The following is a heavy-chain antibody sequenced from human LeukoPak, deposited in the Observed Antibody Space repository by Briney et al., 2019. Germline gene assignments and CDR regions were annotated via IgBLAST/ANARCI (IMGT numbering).Heavy chain of an antibody. CDR2: IHYSGST. D-gene: IGHD1-1*01. V-gene: IGHV4-59*01. CDR1: GGSINNYY. CDR3: ARSWSVTSYFDY. J-gene: IGHJ4*02. Sequence: PSETLSLTCSVSGGSINNYYWSWIRQPPGKGLEWVGYIHYSGSTNYNPSLKSRVTISVDTSKNQFSLKLNSVTAADTAVYYCARSWSVTSYFDYWGQGTLVTVSS.